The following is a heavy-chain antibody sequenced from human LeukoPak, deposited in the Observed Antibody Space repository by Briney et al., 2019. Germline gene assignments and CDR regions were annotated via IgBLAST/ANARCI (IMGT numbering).Heavy chain of an antibody. CDR1: GGSSSSYY. Sequence: SETLSLTCTVSGGSSSSYYWSWIRQSPGKGLEWIGYIYYSGSTNYNPSLKSRVTMSVDTSKNQFSLMLSSVTAADAAVYYCARPLLYREFDYWGQGTLVTVSS. CDR2: IYYSGST. CDR3: ARPLLYREFDY. V-gene: IGHV4-59*01. J-gene: IGHJ4*02. D-gene: IGHD3-10*01.